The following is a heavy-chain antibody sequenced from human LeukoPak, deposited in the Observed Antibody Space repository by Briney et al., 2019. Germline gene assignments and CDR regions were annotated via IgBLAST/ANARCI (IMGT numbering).Heavy chain of an antibody. CDR3: ARSAYGGKIPFDP. CDR1: GFTFSSYS. V-gene: IGHV3-21*01. Sequence: PGGSLRLSCAASGFTFSSYSMNWVRQAPGKGLEWVSSISSSSSYIYYADSVKGRFTISRDNAKNSLYLQMNSLRAEDTAVYYCARSAYGGKIPFDPWGQGTLVTVSS. J-gene: IGHJ5*02. D-gene: IGHD4-23*01. CDR2: ISSSSSYI.